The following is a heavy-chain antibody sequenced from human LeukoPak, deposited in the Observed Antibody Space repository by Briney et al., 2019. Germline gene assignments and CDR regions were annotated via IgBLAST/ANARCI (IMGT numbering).Heavy chain of an antibody. D-gene: IGHD1-26*01. CDR3: AGGYYRTGGDGVQAEFDP. V-gene: IGHV1-18*01. J-gene: IGHJ5*02. CDR1: GYTFTSYG. CDR2: ISAYNGNT. Sequence: GASVKVSCKASGYTFTSYGISWVRQAPGQGLEWMGWISAYNGNTNYAQKLQGRVTMTTDTSTSTAYMELRSLRSDDTAVYYCAGGYYRTGGDGVQAEFDPWGQGTLVTVSS.